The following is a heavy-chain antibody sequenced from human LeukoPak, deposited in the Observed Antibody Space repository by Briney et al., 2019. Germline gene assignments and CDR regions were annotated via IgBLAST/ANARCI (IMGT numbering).Heavy chain of an antibody. V-gene: IGHV3-7*01. J-gene: IGHJ6*02. CDR3: ARVGFQDTTMVNSYYYGMDV. CDR1: GFTFSGYW. D-gene: IGHD5-18*01. CDR2: IKQEGSEK. Sequence: GGSLRLSCAASGFTFSGYWMSWVRQAPGKGLEWVAKIKQEGSEKHYVDSVKGRFTISRDNAKTSLYLQMNSLRAEDTAVYYCARVGFQDTTMVNSYYYGMDVWGQGTTVTVSS.